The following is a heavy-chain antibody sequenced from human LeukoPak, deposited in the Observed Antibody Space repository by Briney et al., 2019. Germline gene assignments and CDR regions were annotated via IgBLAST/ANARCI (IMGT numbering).Heavy chain of an antibody. CDR1: GGSISSGSYY. Sequence: SETLSLTCTVSGGSISSGSYYWSWIRQPAGKGLEWIGRIYTSGSTNYNPSLKSRVTISVDTSKNQFSLKLSSVTAADTAVYYCARLSRDGYLDYWGQGTLVTVSS. CDR3: ARLSRDGYLDY. J-gene: IGHJ4*02. D-gene: IGHD5-24*01. CDR2: IYTSGST. V-gene: IGHV4-61*02.